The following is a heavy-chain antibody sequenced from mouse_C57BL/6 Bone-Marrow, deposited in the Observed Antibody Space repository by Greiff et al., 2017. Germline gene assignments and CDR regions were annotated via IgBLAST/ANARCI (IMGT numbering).Heavy chain of an antibody. Sequence: VQLQQSGPELVKPGASVKISCKASGYAFSSSWMNWVKPRPGKGLEWIGRIYPGDGDTNYNGKFKGKATLTADKSSSTAYMQLSSLTSEDSAVYFCAIYGSSFYWYFDVWGTGTTVTVSS. CDR2: IYPGDGDT. CDR3: AIYGSSFYWYFDV. V-gene: IGHV1-82*01. J-gene: IGHJ1*03. CDR1: GYAFSSSW. D-gene: IGHD1-1*01.